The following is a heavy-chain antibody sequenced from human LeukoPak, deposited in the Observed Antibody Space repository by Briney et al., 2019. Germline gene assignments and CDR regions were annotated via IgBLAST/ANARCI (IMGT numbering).Heavy chain of an antibody. V-gene: IGHV4-39*01. D-gene: IGHD6-13*01. CDR1: GGSISSSSYY. Sequence: SETLSLTCTVSGGSISSSSYYWGWIRQPPGKGLEWIGSIYYSGSTYYNPSLKSRVTISVDTSKNQFSLKLSSVTAADTAVYYCASIAAAGMTIDYWGQGTLVTVSS. CDR3: ASIAAAGMTIDY. J-gene: IGHJ4*02. CDR2: IYYSGST.